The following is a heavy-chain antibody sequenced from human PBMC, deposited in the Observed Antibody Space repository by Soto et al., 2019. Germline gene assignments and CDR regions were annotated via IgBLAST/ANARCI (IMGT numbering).Heavy chain of an antibody. CDR2: IHYSGST. CDR3: ARGKLSDYVWGSYRYHFDY. CDR1: GDSISSSTYY. J-gene: IGHJ4*02. D-gene: IGHD3-16*02. V-gene: IGHV4-39*07. Sequence: SETLSLTCTVSGDSISSSTYYWGWTRQSPGKGLEWIGNIHYSGSTYYNPSLKSRVTISVDTSKNQFSLKLSSVTAADTAVYYCARGKLSDYVWGSYRYHFDYWGQGTVVTVSS.